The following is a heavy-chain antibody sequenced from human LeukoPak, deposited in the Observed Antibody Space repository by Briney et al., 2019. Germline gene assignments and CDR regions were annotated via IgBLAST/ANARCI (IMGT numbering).Heavy chain of an antibody. CDR1: GFTFSSYG. CDR3: AKEDCSGGSCYFGY. J-gene: IGHJ4*02. Sequence: PGGSLRLSCAASGFTFSSYGMHCVRQAPGKGLEWVAVISYDGSNKYYADSVKGRFTISRDNSKNTLYLQMNSLRAEDTAVYYCAKEDCSGGSCYFGYWGQGTLVTVSS. D-gene: IGHD2-15*01. CDR2: ISYDGSNK. V-gene: IGHV3-30*18.